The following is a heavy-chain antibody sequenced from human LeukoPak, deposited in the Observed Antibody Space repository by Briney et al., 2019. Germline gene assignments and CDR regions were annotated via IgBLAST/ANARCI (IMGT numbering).Heavy chain of an antibody. CDR2: TYYRSKWYN. V-gene: IGHV6-1*01. D-gene: IGHD3-22*01. CDR3: ARSQSVYYDSSGYYLPFDY. CDR1: GDSVSSKSAA. Sequence: SQTLSLTCAISGDSVSSKSAAWNWIRQSPSRGLEWLGRTYYRSKWYNDYAVSVKSRITINPDTSKNQFSLQLNSVTPEDTAVYYCARSQSVYYDSSGYYLPFDYWGQGTLVTVSS. J-gene: IGHJ4*02.